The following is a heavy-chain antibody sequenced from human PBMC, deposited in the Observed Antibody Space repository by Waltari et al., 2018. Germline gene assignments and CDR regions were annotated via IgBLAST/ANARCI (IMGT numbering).Heavy chain of an antibody. J-gene: IGHJ2*01. CDR2: IYYSGST. D-gene: IGHD3-22*01. CDR3: ARDAVGYYDSSGYSDPYWYFDL. V-gene: IGHV4-59*01. Sequence: QVQLQESGPGLVKPSETLSLTCTVSGGSISSYYWSWIRQPPGKGLEWIGYIYYSGSTTYNPSFKSRVTITVDTSKNQFSLKLSSVTASDTALYYCARDAVGYYDSSGYSDPYWYFDLWGRGTLVTVSS. CDR1: GGSISSYY.